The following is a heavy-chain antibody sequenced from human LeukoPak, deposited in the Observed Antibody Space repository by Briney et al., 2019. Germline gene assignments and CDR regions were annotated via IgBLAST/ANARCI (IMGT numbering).Heavy chain of an antibody. V-gene: IGHV4-39*01. Sequence: PSETLSLTCTVSGGSVTTSYYWGWIRQPPGKRLEWIGSIYHSGDTYYNPSLNSRATISVDTSKNQFSLKLSPVTAADTAVYYCARLGITMVRGVSLFDYWGQGTLVTVSS. J-gene: IGHJ4*02. CDR2: IYHSGDT. CDR3: ARLGITMVRGVSLFDY. D-gene: IGHD3-10*01. CDR1: GGSVTTSYY.